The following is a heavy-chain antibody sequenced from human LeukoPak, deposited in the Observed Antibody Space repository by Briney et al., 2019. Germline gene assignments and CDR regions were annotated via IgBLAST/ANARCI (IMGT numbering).Heavy chain of an antibody. D-gene: IGHD1-7*01. J-gene: IGHJ3*02. CDR1: GFSFSSYT. Sequence: PGGSLRLSCAASGFSFSSYTMNWVRQAPGKGLEWVSHITKSGSTIYHADSVNGRFTISRDNAKNSLYLQMNSLRDEDTAVYYCARGINYAFDIWGQGTMVTVSS. V-gene: IGHV3-48*02. CDR2: ITKSGSTI. CDR3: ARGINYAFDI.